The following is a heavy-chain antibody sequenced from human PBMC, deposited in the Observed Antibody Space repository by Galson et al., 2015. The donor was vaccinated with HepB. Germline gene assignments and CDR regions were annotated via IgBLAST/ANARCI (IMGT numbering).Heavy chain of an antibody. D-gene: IGHD5-24*01. V-gene: IGHV3-64D*06. CDR3: VRWLQSAYDY. Sequence: SLRLSCAASGFTFSLYAMHWVRQAPGKGLQYVAAISWDGGTTYYADSVKGRFTISRDNSKNTLYLQMSSLGAEDTAVYYCVRWLQSAYDYWGQGTLVTVSS. J-gene: IGHJ4*02. CDR1: GFTFSLYA. CDR2: ISWDGGTT.